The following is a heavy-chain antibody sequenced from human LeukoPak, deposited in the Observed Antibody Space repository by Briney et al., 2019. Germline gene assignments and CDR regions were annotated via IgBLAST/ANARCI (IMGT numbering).Heavy chain of an antibody. J-gene: IGHJ5*02. Sequence: GGSLRLSCEASGLTFSNSWMHWVRQVPGKGLVWVSRMYGDMRDISYADSVKGRFTISRDNAKNTVYLQMNSLRGEDTAVYYCARDLGLRGSTWGQGTLVTISS. CDR1: GLTFSNSW. CDR3: ARDLGLRGST. D-gene: IGHD5-12*01. CDR2: MYGDMRDI. V-gene: IGHV3-74*01.